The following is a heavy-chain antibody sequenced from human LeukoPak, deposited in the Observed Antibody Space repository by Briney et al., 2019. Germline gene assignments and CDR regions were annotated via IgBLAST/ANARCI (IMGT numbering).Heavy chain of an antibody. J-gene: IGHJ3*02. Sequence: PGGSLRLSCAASGFTFSSYGMHWVRQAPGKGLXXXXXXXYDGSNKYYADSVKGRFTISRDNSKNTLYLQMNSLRAEDTAVYYCANVISAAAGTSRDAFDIWGQGTMVTVSS. CDR3: ANVISAAAGTSRDAFDI. CDR2: XXYDGSNK. D-gene: IGHD6-13*01. CDR1: GFTFSSYG. V-gene: IGHV3-30*18.